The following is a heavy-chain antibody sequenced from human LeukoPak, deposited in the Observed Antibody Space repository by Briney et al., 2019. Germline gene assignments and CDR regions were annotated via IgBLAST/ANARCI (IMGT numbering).Heavy chain of an antibody. CDR2: ISIGSSYI. Sequence: KPGGSLRLSCAASEFTFSSYSMNWVRQAPGKGLEWVSSISIGSSYIYYADSVKGRFTISRDNAKNSLYLHMNSLRAEDTAVYYCARDYGGSSPFDYWGQGTLVTVSS. J-gene: IGHJ4*02. V-gene: IGHV3-21*01. CDR1: EFTFSSYS. CDR3: ARDYGGSSPFDY. D-gene: IGHD4-23*01.